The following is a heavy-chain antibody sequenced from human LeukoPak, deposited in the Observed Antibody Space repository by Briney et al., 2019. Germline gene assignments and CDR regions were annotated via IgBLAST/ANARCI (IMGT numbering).Heavy chain of an antibody. V-gene: IGHV4-38-2*02. CDR3: ARVQLWFGELFGWIDY. J-gene: IGHJ4*02. CDR1: GYSISSGYY. CDR2: IYHSGRT. Sequence: SETLSLTCTVSGYSISSGYYWGWIRQPPGKGLEWIGSIYHSGRTFYNPSLKSRVTISVDTSKNQFSLKLSSVTAADTAVYYCARVQLWFGELFGWIDYWGQGTLVTVSS. D-gene: IGHD3-10*01.